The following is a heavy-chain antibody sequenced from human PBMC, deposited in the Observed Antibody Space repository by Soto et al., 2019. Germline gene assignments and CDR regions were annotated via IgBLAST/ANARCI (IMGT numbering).Heavy chain of an antibody. CDR1: GGTISRYY. CDR2: MYNTGST. Sequence: QVQLQESGPGLVKPSETLSLTCTVSGGTISRYYWCWIRQPPGKGLEWIGYMYNTGSTVYNPSFKSRVTISVDTTKNQCSLKLNSVTAADTAVYYCARDLWGYCGTDCYPLDVWGQGTTVTVSS. D-gene: IGHD2-21*02. CDR3: ARDLWGYCGTDCYPLDV. J-gene: IGHJ6*02. V-gene: IGHV4-59*01.